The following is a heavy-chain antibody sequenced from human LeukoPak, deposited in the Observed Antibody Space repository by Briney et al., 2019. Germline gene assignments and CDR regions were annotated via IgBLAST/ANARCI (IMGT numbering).Heavy chain of an antibody. CDR1: GYTFTSYG. Sequence: ASVKASCKASGYTFTSYGISWVRQAPGQGLEWMGWISAYNGNTNYAQKLQGRVTMTTDTSTSTAYMELRSLRSDDTAVYYCAKDARFGMYSSSSWYFDYWGQGTLVTVSS. CDR3: AKDARFGMYSSSSWYFDY. V-gene: IGHV1-18*01. CDR2: ISAYNGNT. D-gene: IGHD6-6*01. J-gene: IGHJ4*02.